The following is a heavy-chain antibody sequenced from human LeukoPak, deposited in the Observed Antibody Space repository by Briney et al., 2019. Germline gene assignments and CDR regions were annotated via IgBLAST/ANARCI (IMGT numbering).Heavy chain of an antibody. J-gene: IGHJ4*02. D-gene: IGHD3-10*01. CDR3: ARRAFYGSGRSFDF. V-gene: IGHV4-34*01. CDR1: GGSFSGYY. CDR2: VRGCGII. Sequence: SETLSLTCAVYGGSFSGYYCNWIRQSPGKGLEWVWEVRGCGIINYTTSTRSRVSVSVDRSKTQFSLKLSSVTAADTAVYYCARRAFYGSGRSFDFWGQGTLVTVSS.